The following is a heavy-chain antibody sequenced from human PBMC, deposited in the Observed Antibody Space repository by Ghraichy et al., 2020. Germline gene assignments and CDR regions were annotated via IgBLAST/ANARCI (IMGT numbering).Heavy chain of an antibody. Sequence: GESLNISCAASGFTFNSHTVNWVRQAPGKGLEWVSSLSPTSSFISYADSVKGRLTISTDNARTSVFLHMHSLTTEDTAVYFCARSAQHFDNLAMDVWGQGTTITVSS. V-gene: IGHV3-21*01. CDR2: LSPTSSFI. CDR3: ARSAQHFDNLAMDV. D-gene: IGHD3-9*01. J-gene: IGHJ6*02. CDR1: GFTFNSHT.